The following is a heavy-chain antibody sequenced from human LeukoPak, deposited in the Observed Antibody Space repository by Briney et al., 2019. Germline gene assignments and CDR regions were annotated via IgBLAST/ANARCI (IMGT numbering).Heavy chain of an antibody. CDR2: INPKSGGT. J-gene: IGHJ4*02. CDR3: ARNDNNYCGSGSYPPDY. D-gene: IGHD3-10*01. Sequence: GASVKVSCKASGYTFTDYDIHWVRQAPGQGLQWMGRINPKSGGTHYAQKFEDRVTMTRDVFINTAYMELSRLRPDDTALYYCARNDNNYCGSGSYPPDYWGQGTLVIVSS. V-gene: IGHV1-2*06. CDR1: GYTFTDYD.